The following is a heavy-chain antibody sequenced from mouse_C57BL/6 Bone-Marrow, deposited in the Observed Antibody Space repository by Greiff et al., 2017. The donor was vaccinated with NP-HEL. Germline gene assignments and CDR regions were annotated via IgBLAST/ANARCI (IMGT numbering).Heavy chain of an antibody. Sequence: EVKLQESGAELVRPGASVKLSCTASGFNIKDDYMHWVKQRPEQGLEWIGWIDPENGDTEYASKFQGKATITADTSSNTAYLQLSSLTSEDTAVYYCTPLFFDVWGTGTTVTVSS. D-gene: IGHD1-1*01. J-gene: IGHJ1*03. CDR3: TPLFFDV. V-gene: IGHV14-4*01. CDR1: GFNIKDDY. CDR2: IDPENGDT.